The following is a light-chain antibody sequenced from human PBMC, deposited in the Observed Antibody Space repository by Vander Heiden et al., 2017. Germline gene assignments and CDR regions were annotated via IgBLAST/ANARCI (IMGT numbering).Light chain of an antibody. Sequence: EFVLTQSPGTLSLSTGERATLSCRASQTIGSSSLAWYQQKPGAAPRLLIYGASRRATGIPDRFSVSGSGTDFTLSIRSLEPEDFAVYYCQHYGSSRRTFGQGTKLQIK. J-gene: IGKJ2*01. CDR3: QHYGSSRRT. CDR2: GAS. V-gene: IGKV3-20*01. CDR1: QTIGSSS.